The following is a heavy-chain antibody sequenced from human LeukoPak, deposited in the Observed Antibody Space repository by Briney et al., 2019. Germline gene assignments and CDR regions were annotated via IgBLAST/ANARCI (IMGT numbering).Heavy chain of an antibody. J-gene: IGHJ6*02. CDR1: GFTFSSYS. D-gene: IGHD4-17*01. Sequence: GGSLRLSCAASGFTFSSYSMNWVRQAPGKGLEWVSYISSSSSTIYYADSVKGRFTISRDNAKNSLYLQMNSLRAEDTAVYYCARENYGDPPERYYYGMDVWGQGTTVTVSS. CDR3: ARENYGDPPERYYYGMDV. CDR2: ISSSSSTI. V-gene: IGHV3-48*04.